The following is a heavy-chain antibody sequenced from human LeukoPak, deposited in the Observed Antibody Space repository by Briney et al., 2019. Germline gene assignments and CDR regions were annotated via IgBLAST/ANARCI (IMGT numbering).Heavy chain of an antibody. CDR2: INHSGST. D-gene: IGHD3-3*01. Sequence: PSETLSLTCAVYGGSFSGYYWNWIRQPPGKGLEWIGEINHSGSTNYNRSLKSRVTISVDTSKNQFSLKLSSVTAADTAVYYCARHGLSNYDFWSGYYTGNWFDPWGQGTLVTVSS. CDR3: ARHGLSNYDFWSGYYTGNWFDP. V-gene: IGHV4-34*01. CDR1: GGSFSGYY. J-gene: IGHJ5*02.